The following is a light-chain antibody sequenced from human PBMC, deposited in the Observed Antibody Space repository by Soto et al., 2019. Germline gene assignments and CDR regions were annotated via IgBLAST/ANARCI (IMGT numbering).Light chain of an antibody. V-gene: IGKV3D-15*01. CDR1: QSVSSN. J-gene: IGKJ1*01. CDR3: KQYNIWPQT. CDR2: GAS. Sequence: EIVLTQSPGTLSLSPGERATLSCRASQSVSSNLAWYQQKPGQAPRLLIYGASNRATGIPDRFSGSGSGTEFTLSIGSLQSEDFAVYFCKQYNIWPQTFGQGTKVDIK.